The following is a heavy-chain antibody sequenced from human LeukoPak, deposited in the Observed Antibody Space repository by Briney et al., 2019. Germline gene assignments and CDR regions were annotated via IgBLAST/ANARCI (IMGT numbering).Heavy chain of an antibody. J-gene: IGHJ3*02. CDR1: GGSISSGGYS. Sequence: PSQTLSLTCVVSGGSISSGGYSWSWIRQPPGKGLEWIGYIYHSGSTYYNPSLKSRVTISVDRSKNQFSLKLTSVTAADTAVYHCARAGSGYSFDIWGQGTMVTVSS. CDR3: ARAGSGYSFDI. V-gene: IGHV4-30-2*01. CDR2: IYHSGST. D-gene: IGHD3-22*01.